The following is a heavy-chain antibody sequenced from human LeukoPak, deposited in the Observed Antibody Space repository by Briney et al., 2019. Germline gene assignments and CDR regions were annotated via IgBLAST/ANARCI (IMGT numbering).Heavy chain of an antibody. CDR2: INHSGST. D-gene: IGHD1-26*01. CDR3: AGRELVGAHDY. J-gene: IGHJ4*02. CDR1: GGSFSGYY. V-gene: IGHV4-34*01. Sequence: SETLPLTCAVYGGSFSGYYWSWIRQPPGKGLEWIGEINHSGSTNYNPSLKSRVTISVDTSKNQFSLKLSSVTAADTAVYYCAGRELVGAHDYWGQGTQVTVSS.